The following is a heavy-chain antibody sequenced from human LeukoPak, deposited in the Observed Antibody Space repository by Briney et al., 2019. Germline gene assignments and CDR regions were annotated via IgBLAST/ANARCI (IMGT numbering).Heavy chain of an antibody. CDR3: ARYRPGKAELPAPTNWFDP. V-gene: IGHV1-2*02. CDR2: INPNSGGT. Sequence: ASVKVSCKSSGYTFTGYYMHWVRQPPGQGLELMGWINPNSGGTNYAQKFQGRVTMTRDTSISTAYMELSRLRSDDTAVYYCARYRPGKAELPAPTNWFDPWGQGTLVTVSS. CDR1: GYTFTGYY. D-gene: IGHD1-7*01. J-gene: IGHJ5*02.